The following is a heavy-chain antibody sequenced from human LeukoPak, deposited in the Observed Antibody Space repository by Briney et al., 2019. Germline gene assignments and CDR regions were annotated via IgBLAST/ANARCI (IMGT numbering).Heavy chain of an antibody. CDR2: INASGSAT. Sequence: GGSLRLSCAASGFIFSNYGMNWVRQAPGKGLEWVAAINASGSATSYADSVKGRFTISRHNSKNTLYLQMNSLRAEDTAVYYCAKGSSSSRPYYFDYWGQGTLVTVSS. D-gene: IGHD6-13*01. V-gene: IGHV3-23*01. CDR1: GFIFSNYG. CDR3: AKGSSSSRPYYFDY. J-gene: IGHJ4*02.